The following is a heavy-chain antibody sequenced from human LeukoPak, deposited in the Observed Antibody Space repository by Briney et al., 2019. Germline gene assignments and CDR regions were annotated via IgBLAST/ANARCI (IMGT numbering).Heavy chain of an antibody. CDR1: GFTFTNAW. J-gene: IGHJ4*02. CDR2: IKSKGDGETT. Sequence: GGSLRLSCAASGFTFTNAWMSWVRQAPGKELEWVGRIKSKGDGETTDYAAPVKGRFTMSRDDSKATLYLQMNSLKAEDTAVYYCTTDLGLTMIRGVIVSWGQGALVTVSS. CDR3: TTDLGLTMIRGVIVS. V-gene: IGHV3-15*01. D-gene: IGHD3-10*01.